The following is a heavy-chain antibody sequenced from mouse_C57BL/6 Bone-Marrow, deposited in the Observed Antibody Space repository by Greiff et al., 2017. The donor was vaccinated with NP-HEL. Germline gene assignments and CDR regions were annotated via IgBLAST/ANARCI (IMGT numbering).Heavy chain of an antibody. CDR3: VRGLGRGD. V-gene: IGHV10-1*01. CDR2: IRSKSNNYAT. Sequence: EVQLQQSGGGLVQPKGSLKLSCAASGFSFNTYAMNWVRQAPGKGLEWVARIRSKSNNYATYYADSVKDRFTISRDDSESMLYLQMNNLKTEDTAMYYCVRGLGRGDWGQGTLVTVSA. CDR1: GFSFNTYA. J-gene: IGHJ3*01. D-gene: IGHD4-1*01.